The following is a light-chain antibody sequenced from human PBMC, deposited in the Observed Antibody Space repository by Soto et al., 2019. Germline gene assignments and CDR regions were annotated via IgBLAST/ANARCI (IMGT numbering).Light chain of an antibody. CDR3: EKSSSVPV. V-gene: IGKV1-27*01. J-gene: IGKJ3*01. Sequence: DIQMTQSPTSLSASVGDRVTITCRASQDIRNFVAWYQQKPGKAPKLLIYAASTLQSGVPPRFSGSGSGTDFPLTINSLPPDAVASCSWEKSSSVPVFGPGTKGEI. CDR1: QDIRNF. CDR2: AAS.